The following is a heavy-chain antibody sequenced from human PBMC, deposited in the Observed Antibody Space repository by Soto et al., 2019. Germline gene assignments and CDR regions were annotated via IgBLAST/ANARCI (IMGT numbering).Heavy chain of an antibody. CDR3: ARTTTVTTL. J-gene: IGHJ4*02. D-gene: IGHD4-17*01. CDR1: GFTFSSYA. CDR2: ISYDGSNK. Sequence: PGGSLRLSCAASGFTFSSYAMHWVRQAPGKGLEWVAVISYDGSNKYYADSVKGRFTISRDNSKNTLYLQMNSLRAEDTAVYYCARTTTVTTLWGQGTLVTVSS. V-gene: IGHV3-30-3*01.